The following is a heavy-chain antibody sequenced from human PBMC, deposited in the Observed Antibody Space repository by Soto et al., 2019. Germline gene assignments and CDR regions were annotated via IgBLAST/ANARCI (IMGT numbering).Heavy chain of an antibody. J-gene: IGHJ5*02. Sequence: EVQLLESGGGLVQPGGSLRLSCAASGFTFSSYAMSWVRQAPGKGLEWVSAISGSGGSTYYADSVKGRFTISRDNSKNTLYLQMNSLRAEDTAVYYCAKVAVRFLEWLLSEENWFDPWGQGTLVTVSS. CDR3: AKVAVRFLEWLLSEENWFDP. CDR2: ISGSGGST. V-gene: IGHV3-23*01. CDR1: GFTFSSYA. D-gene: IGHD3-3*01.